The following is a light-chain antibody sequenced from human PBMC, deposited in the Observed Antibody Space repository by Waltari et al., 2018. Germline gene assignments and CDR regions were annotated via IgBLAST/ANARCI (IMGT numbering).Light chain of an antibody. CDR2: EAS. Sequence: EIVLTQSPATLSLSPGERATLSCRASQSVSRSLAWYQHKPGQAPRLLIYEASNRATGIPARFSGSRSGTDFTLTISSLEPEDFAVYYCQQRSNWPPVTFGQGTRLEIK. V-gene: IGKV3-11*01. CDR3: QQRSNWPPVT. CDR1: QSVSRS. J-gene: IGKJ5*01.